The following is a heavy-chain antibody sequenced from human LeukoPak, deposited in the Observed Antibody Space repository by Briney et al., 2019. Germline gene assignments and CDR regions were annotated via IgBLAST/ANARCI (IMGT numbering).Heavy chain of an antibody. Sequence: GGSLRLSCAAYGFTVSSNEMSWVRQAPGEGLEWGSSISGGSTYYADSRKGRFTISRDNSKNTLHLQMNSLRAEDTAVYFCAKRGVVTRVFLVGFHKEAYYFDSWGQGALVTVSS. D-gene: IGHD3-10*01. V-gene: IGHV3-38-3*01. CDR1: GFTVSSNE. CDR3: AKRGVVTRVFLVGFHKEAYYFDS. CDR2: ISGGST. J-gene: IGHJ4*02.